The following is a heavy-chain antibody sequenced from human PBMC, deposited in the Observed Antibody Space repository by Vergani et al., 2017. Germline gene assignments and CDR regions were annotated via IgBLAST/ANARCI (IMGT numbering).Heavy chain of an antibody. D-gene: IGHD3-10*01. Sequence: EVQLVESGGGLVQPGRSLRLSCTASGFTFGDYAMSWFRQAPGKGLEWVGFIRSKAYGGTTEYAASVKGRFTISRDDSKSIAYLQMNSLKTEDTAVYYCTREGGSGSYYMGYYYGMDVWGQGP. CDR2: IRSKAYGGTT. V-gene: IGHV3-49*03. CDR1: GFTFGDYA. J-gene: IGHJ6*02. CDR3: TREGGSGSYYMGYYYGMDV.